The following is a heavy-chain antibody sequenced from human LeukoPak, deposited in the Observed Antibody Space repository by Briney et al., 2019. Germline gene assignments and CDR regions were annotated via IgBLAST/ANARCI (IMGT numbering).Heavy chain of an antibody. CDR1: GFTFSSYG. V-gene: IGHV3-33*01. CDR3: ARGSSYGIFDY. D-gene: IGHD5-18*01. CDR2: IWDDGSNK. Sequence: PGRSLRLSCAASGFTFSSYGMHWVRQAPGKGLEWGAVIWDDGSNKYYADSVKGRFTISRDNSTNTLYLQMNSMRAEDTAVYYCARGSSYGIFDYWGQGTLVTVSS. J-gene: IGHJ4*02.